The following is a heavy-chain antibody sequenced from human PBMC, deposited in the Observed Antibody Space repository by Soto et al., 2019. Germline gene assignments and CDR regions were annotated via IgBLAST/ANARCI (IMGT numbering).Heavy chain of an antibody. Sequence: SLRLSCAASGFTFSSYAMSWVRQAPGKGLEWVSVIYSGGSTYYADSVKGRFTISRDNSKNTLYLQMNSLRAEDTAVYYCSRDRYYYDSSGYQGYYYGMDVWGQGTTVTVSS. D-gene: IGHD3-22*01. CDR1: GFTFSSYA. CDR2: IYSGGST. CDR3: SRDRYYYDSSGYQGYYYGMDV. J-gene: IGHJ6*02. V-gene: IGHV3-53*01.